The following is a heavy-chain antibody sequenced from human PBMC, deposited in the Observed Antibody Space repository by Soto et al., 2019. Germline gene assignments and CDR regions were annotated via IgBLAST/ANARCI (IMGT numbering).Heavy chain of an antibody. Sequence: GGSLRLSCAASGFTFSSYGMHWVRQAPGKGLEWVAVIWYDGSNKYYADSVKGRFTISRDNSKNTLYLQMNSLRAEDTAVYYCARRYDFWSANDAFDIWGQGTMVTVS. D-gene: IGHD3-3*01. CDR3: ARRYDFWSANDAFDI. J-gene: IGHJ3*02. CDR2: IWYDGSNK. V-gene: IGHV3-33*01. CDR1: GFTFSSYG.